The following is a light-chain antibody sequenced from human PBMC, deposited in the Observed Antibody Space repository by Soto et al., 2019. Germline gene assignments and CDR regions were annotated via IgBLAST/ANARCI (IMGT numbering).Light chain of an antibody. J-gene: IGKJ5*01. CDR1: QSISIW. CDR2: AAS. Sequence: DIQMTQSPSTLSASVGDSVTITCRASQSISIWLAWYQQKPGKAPKRLIYAASSLQSGVPSRFSGSGSGTEFTLTIGSLQPEDFATYFCLQHHDYPITFGQGTRLEIK. V-gene: IGKV1-5*01. CDR3: LQHHDYPIT.